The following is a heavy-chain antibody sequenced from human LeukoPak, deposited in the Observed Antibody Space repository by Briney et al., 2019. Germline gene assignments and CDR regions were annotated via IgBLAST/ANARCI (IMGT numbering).Heavy chain of an antibody. CDR2: IYYSGST. CDR3: AREVGLGLGSDY. CDR1: GGSISSSSYY. Sequence: SETLSLTCTVSGGSISSSSYYWGWIRQPPGKGLEWIVSIYYSGSTNYNPSLKSRVTISVDTSKNQFSLKLSSLTAADTAVYYFAREVGLGLGSDYWGQGTLVTVSS. J-gene: IGHJ4*02. D-gene: IGHD3/OR15-3a*01. V-gene: IGHV4-39*07.